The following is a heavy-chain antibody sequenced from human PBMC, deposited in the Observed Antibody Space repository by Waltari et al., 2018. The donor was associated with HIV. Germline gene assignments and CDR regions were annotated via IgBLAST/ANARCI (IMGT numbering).Heavy chain of an antibody. V-gene: IGHV4-39*01. D-gene: IGHD4-4*01. CDR2: IYYSGST. CDR3: ARLGSNYVDWFDP. J-gene: IGHJ5*02. Sequence: QLQLQESGPGLVKPSETLSLTCTVSGGSISSSSYYWGWIRQPPGKGMEWIGSIYYSGSTYYNPSLKSRFTISVDTSKNQFSLKLSSVTAADTAVYYCARLGSNYVDWFDPWGQGTLVTVSS. CDR1: GGSISSSSYY.